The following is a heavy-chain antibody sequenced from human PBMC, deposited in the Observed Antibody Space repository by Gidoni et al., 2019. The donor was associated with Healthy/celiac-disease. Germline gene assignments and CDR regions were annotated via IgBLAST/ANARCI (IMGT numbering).Heavy chain of an antibody. CDR3: ARAEQWLAYFDY. V-gene: IGHV4-4*07. CDR2: IYTSGST. J-gene: IGHJ4*02. D-gene: IGHD6-19*01. CDR1: GGSIRSYY. Sequence: QVQLQESGPGLVKPSETLSLTSPLPGGSIRSYYWSWIRQPAGKGLEWIGRIYTSGSTNYNPSLKSRVTMSVDTSKNQFSLKLSSVTAADTAVYYCARAEQWLAYFDYWGQGTLVTVSS.